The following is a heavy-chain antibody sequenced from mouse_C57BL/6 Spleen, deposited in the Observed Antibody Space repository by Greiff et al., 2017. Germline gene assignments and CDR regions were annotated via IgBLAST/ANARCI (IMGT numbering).Heavy chain of an antibody. V-gene: IGHV1-61*01. J-gene: IGHJ4*01. Sequence: QVQLQQPGAELVRPGSSVKLSCKASGYTFTSYWMDWVKQRPGQGLEWIGNIYPSDSETHYNQKFKDKATLTVDKSSSTAYMQLSSLTSEDSAVYYCARRGDDYDRAMDYWGQGTSGTVSS. CDR2: IYPSDSET. D-gene: IGHD2-4*01. CDR1: GYTFTSYW. CDR3: ARRGDDYDRAMDY.